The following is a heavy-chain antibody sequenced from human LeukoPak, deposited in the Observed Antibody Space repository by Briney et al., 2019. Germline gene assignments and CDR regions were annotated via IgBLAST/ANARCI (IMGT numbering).Heavy chain of an antibody. CDR2: IYYSGST. Sequence: SETLSLTCTFSGGSISSYYWNWIRQPPGKGLEWIGYIYYSGSTNYNPSLKSRVTISVDTSKNQFSLKLSSVTAADTAVYYCARVARGYYYYMDVWGKGTTVTVSS. CDR1: GGSISSYY. D-gene: IGHD2-15*01. CDR3: ARVARGYYYYMDV. J-gene: IGHJ6*03. V-gene: IGHV4-59*01.